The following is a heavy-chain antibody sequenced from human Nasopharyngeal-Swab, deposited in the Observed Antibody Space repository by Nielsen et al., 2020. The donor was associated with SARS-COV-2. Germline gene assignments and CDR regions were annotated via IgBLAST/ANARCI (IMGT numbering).Heavy chain of an antibody. J-gene: IGHJ6*02. CDR2: ISYDGSNK. V-gene: IGHV3-30-3*01. Sequence: GGSLRPSFPAPGSPFSSFAMHWVRQAPGKGLEWVAVISYDGSNKYYADSVKGRFTISRDNSKNTLYLQMNSLRAEDTAVYYCARDALPNYYGSGNYYYYGMDVWGQGTTVTVSS. D-gene: IGHD3-10*01. CDR3: ARDALPNYYGSGNYYYYGMDV. CDR1: GSPFSSFA.